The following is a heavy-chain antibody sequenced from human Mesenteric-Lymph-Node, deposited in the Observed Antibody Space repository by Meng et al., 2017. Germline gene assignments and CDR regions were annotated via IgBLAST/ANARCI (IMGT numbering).Heavy chain of an antibody. D-gene: IGHD2-15*01. V-gene: IGHV3-30*07. Sequence: GGSLRLSCAASGFTFSSYAMHWVRQAPGKGLEWVAVISYDGSNKYYADSVKGRFTISRDNSKNTLYLEMKSLRAEDTAVYYCAKGDGYCSGGTCYRYFDHWGQGALVTVSS. J-gene: IGHJ4*02. CDR2: ISYDGSNK. CDR1: GFTFSSYA. CDR3: AKGDGYCSGGTCYRYFDH.